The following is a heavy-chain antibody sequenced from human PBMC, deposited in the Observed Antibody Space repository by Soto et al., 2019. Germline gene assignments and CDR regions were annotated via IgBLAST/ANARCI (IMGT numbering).Heavy chain of an antibody. CDR3: AREDRDRETGLVAAASDGMDI. J-gene: IGHJ6*02. CDR2: IIPIFGIA. Sequence: QVQLVQSGAEVKKPGSSVKVFCKASGGTFSRYSITWVRQAPGHGLEWLGRIIPIFGIASYAQKFQGRVKNTADESTSTAYMELSSRRSDDTAVYYCAREDRDRETGLVAAASDGMDIWGQGTTVTVSS. CDR1: GGTFSRYS. D-gene: IGHD2-2*01. V-gene: IGHV1-69*08.